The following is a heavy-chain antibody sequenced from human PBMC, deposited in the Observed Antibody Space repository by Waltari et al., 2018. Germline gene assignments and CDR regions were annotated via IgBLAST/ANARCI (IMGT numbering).Heavy chain of an antibody. CDR3: ARAYSSGWYTHKDYDYGMDV. CDR1: GGSISSHY. V-gene: IGHV4-59*11. D-gene: IGHD6-19*01. CDR2: IYYSGRT. J-gene: IGHJ6*02. Sequence: QVQLRESGPGLVKPSETLSLTCTVSGGSISSHYWSWIRPPPGKGLEWSGYIYYSGRTNSTPALRSRVTISVDTSKNQFSLKLSSVTAADTAVYYWARAYSSGWYTHKDYDYGMDVWGQGTTVTVSS.